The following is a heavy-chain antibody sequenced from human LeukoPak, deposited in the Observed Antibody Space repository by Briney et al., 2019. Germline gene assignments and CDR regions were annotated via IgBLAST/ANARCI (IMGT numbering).Heavy chain of an antibody. J-gene: IGHJ4*02. D-gene: IGHD3-10*01. V-gene: IGHV1-2*02. Sequence: ASVTVSCKASGYTFTGYYMHWVRQAPGQGLEWMGWINPNSGGTNYAQKFQGRVTMTRDTSISTAYMELSRLRSDDTAVYYCARALQLWFGELYGYWGQGTLVTVSS. CDR3: ARALQLWFGELYGY. CDR1: GYTFTGYY. CDR2: INPNSGGT.